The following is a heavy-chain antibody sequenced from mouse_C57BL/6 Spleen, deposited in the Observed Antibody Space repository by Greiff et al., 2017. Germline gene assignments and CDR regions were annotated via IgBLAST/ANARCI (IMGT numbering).Heavy chain of an antibody. Sequence: VQLQQPGAELVMPGASVTLSCKASGYTFTSYWMHWVKQRPGQGLEWIGEIDPSDSYTNYNQKFKGKSPLTVAKSSSTAYMQLSSLTSEDSAVYYCARDYYGSSYFDYWCQGTTLTVSS. CDR1: GYTFTSYW. CDR3: ARDYYGSSYFDY. CDR2: IDPSDSYT. V-gene: IGHV1-69*01. J-gene: IGHJ2*01. D-gene: IGHD1-1*01.